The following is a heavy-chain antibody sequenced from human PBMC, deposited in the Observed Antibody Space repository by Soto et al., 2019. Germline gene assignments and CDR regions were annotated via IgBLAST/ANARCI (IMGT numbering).Heavy chain of an antibody. CDR2: IYYSGST. CDR1: GGSISSGGYY. D-gene: IGHD2-2*02. J-gene: IGHJ5*02. V-gene: IGHV4-31*03. Sequence: PSETLSLTCTVSGGSISSGGYYWSWIRQHPGKGLEWIGYIYYSGSTYYNPSLKSRVTISVDTSKNQFSLKLSSVTAADTAVYYCARVFEEIPWFDPWGQGTLVTVSS. CDR3: ARVFEEIPWFDP.